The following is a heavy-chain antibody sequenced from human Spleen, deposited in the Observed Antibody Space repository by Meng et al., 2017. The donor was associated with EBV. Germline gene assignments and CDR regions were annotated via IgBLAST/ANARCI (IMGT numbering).Heavy chain of an antibody. CDR1: GGAFSGYY. V-gene: IGHV4-34*01. J-gene: IGHJ4*02. CDR3: AKGSGSYMYYFDY. CDR2: INHSGST. D-gene: IGHD3-10*01. Sequence: QVQLKQWGAGLLKPSETLSLTCAVYGGAFSGYYWSWIRQSPGKGLEWIGEINHSGSTNYNPFLKSRVTISVDTSKNQFSLKLSSVTAADTAVYYCAKGSGSYMYYFDYWGQGTLVTVSS.